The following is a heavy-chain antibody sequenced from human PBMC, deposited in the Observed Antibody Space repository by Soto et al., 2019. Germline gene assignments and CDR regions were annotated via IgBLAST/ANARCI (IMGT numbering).Heavy chain of an antibody. Sequence: GASVKVSCKASGYTFTSYYMHWVRQAPGQGLEWMGIINPSGGSTSYAQKFQGRVTMTRDTSTSTVYMELSSLRSEDTAVYYCARDNYYDFWSGYSPYSGHWSDPWGKGTLVTVSS. D-gene: IGHD3-3*01. CDR2: INPSGGST. J-gene: IGHJ5*02. CDR3: ARDNYYDFWSGYSPYSGHWSDP. V-gene: IGHV1-46*01. CDR1: GYTFTSYY.